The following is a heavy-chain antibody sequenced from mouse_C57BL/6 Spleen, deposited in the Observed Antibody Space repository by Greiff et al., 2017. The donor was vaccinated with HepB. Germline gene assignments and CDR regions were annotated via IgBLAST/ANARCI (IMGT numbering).Heavy chain of an antibody. CDR3: ARGGLGKGFGC. D-gene: IGHD3-3*01. V-gene: IGHV1-82*01. CDR1: GYAFSSSW. Sequence: QVQLQQSGPELVKPGASVKISCKASGYAFSSSWMNWVKQRPGKGLEWIGRIYPGDGDTNYNGKFKGKATLTADKSSSTAYMQRSSLTSEDSAVYFCARGGLGKGFGCWGQGTLVTVSA. CDR2: IYPGDGDT. J-gene: IGHJ3*01.